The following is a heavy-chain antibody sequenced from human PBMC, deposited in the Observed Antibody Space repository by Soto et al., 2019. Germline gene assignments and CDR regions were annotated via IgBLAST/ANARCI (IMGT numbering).Heavy chain of an antibody. CDR3: AREGQWNEDY. Sequence: VQLVQSGAEVKKPGASVKVSCKASGYNFTSYGISWMRQAPGQGLAWMGWISAYNGNTTYAQKLQGRVTMTTDTSKSTAYVEMRSLRSDDTAVYYCAREGQWNEDYWGQGNLVTVSS. CDR1: GYNFTSYG. CDR2: ISAYNGNT. V-gene: IGHV1-18*01. J-gene: IGHJ4*02. D-gene: IGHD1-1*01.